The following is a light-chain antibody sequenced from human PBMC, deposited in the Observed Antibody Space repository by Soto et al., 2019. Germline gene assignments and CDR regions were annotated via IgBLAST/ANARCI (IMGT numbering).Light chain of an antibody. CDR1: SSNIGAGSD. J-gene: IGLJ1*01. CDR3: QTYDSNLSAPYV. V-gene: IGLV1-40*01. CDR2: GNT. Sequence: QSVLTQPPSISGAPGQRVTISCTGSSSNIGAGSDVHWYHQLPGTAPKLLIYGNTNRPSGVPDRFSGSKSGTSASLAIAGLQTEDEGDYYCQTYDSNLSAPYVFGTGPKVTVL.